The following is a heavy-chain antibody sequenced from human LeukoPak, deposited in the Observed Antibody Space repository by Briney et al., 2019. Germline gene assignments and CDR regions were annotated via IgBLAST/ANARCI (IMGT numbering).Heavy chain of an antibody. Sequence: GGSLRLSCAASGFTFSSYGMHWVRQAPGKGLEWVAVISYDGSNKYYADSVKGRFTISRDNSKNTLYLQMNSLRAEDTAVYYCAKVRPVLRYFDWLLEFDYWGQGTLVTVSS. J-gene: IGHJ4*02. CDR1: GFTFSSYG. CDR3: AKVRPVLRYFDWLLEFDY. V-gene: IGHV3-30*18. CDR2: ISYDGSNK. D-gene: IGHD3-9*01.